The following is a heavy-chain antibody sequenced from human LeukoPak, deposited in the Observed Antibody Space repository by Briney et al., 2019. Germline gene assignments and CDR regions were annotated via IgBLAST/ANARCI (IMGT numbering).Heavy chain of an antibody. CDR2: IYYSGST. CDR1: GGSISSYY. D-gene: IGHD3-3*01. CDR3: AREGGYDFWSGYYTKNYYYYYMDV. J-gene: IGHJ6*03. V-gene: IGHV4-59*01. Sequence: SETLPLTCTVSGGSISSYYWGWIRQPPGKGLEWIGYIYYSGSTNYNPSLKSRVTISVDTSKNQFSLKLSSVTAADTAVYYCAREGGYDFWSGYYTKNYYYYYMDVWGKGTTVTVSS.